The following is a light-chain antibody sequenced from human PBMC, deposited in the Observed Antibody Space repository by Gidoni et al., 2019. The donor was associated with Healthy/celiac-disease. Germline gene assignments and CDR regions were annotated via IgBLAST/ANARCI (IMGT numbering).Light chain of an antibody. CDR1: QGISNY. V-gene: IGKV1-16*02. J-gene: IGKJ3*01. Sequence: QGISNYLTWFQQKPVKAPKSLIYAASSLQSGVPSKFSGSGSETDFTLSISSLQPEDFATYYCQQYNSYPLFGPGTKVEIK. CDR2: AAS. CDR3: QQYNSYPL.